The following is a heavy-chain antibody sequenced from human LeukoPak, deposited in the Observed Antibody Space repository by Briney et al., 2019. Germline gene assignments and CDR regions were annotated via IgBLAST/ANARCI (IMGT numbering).Heavy chain of an antibody. V-gene: IGHV4-59*08. J-gene: IGHJ4*02. CDR3: ARWNSGYDSEDGFDY. CDR1: GGSISSYY. D-gene: IGHD5-12*01. CDR2: IYYSGST. Sequence: KSSETLSLTCTVSGGSISSYYWSWIRQPPGKGLEWIGYIYYSGSTNYNPSLKSRVTISVDTSKNQFSLKLSSVTAADTAVYYCARWNSGYDSEDGFDYWGQGTLVTVSS.